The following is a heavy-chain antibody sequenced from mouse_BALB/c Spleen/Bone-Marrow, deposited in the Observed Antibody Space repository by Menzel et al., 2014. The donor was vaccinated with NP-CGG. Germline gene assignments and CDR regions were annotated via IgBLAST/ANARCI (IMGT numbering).Heavy chain of an antibody. V-gene: IGHV5-6-3*01. CDR3: ARVYGWYFDV. J-gene: IGHJ1*01. Sequence: VQLKESGGGLVQPGGSLKLSCVASGFTFSSYGMSLVRQTPDKRLELVATINNNGGSTYYPDSVKGQFTISRDNAKNTLYLQMSSLKSEDTAMYYCARVYGWYFDVWGAGTTVTVSS. CDR1: GFTFSSYG. CDR2: INNNGGST. D-gene: IGHD1-1*01.